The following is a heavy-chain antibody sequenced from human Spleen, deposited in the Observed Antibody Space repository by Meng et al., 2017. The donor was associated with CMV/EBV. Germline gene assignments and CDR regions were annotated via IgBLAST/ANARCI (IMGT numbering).Heavy chain of an antibody. Sequence: SETLSLTCDISGDSVSSNSVDWNWVRESPSRGLEWLGRTYHRSKWYTDYGASLRGRVLVNADTSKNQFSLQLKSVTPDDTAVYYCVRGPYDTFGNARYYGMDVWGQGTTVTVSS. D-gene: IGHD3-3*01. CDR1: GDSVSSNSVD. V-gene: IGHV6-1*01. J-gene: IGHJ6*02. CDR2: TYHRSKWYT. CDR3: VRGPYDTFGNARYYGMDV.